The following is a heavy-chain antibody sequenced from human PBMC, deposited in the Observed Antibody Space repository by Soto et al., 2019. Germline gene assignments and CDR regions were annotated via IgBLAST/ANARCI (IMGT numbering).Heavy chain of an antibody. Sequence: PSETLSLTCTVSGGALGSYDWRGILQPPGKGLQWIGYVFYTRRANYNSSLKSRVSISLDTSNYQFSLKLISVTDSDTALYYCLRVDGGYYGGYCFDYWGPGTLVTV. V-gene: IGHV4-59*12. CDR2: VFYTRRA. CDR3: LRVDGGYYGGYCFDY. D-gene: IGHD4-17*01. J-gene: IGHJ4*02. CDR1: GGALGSYD.